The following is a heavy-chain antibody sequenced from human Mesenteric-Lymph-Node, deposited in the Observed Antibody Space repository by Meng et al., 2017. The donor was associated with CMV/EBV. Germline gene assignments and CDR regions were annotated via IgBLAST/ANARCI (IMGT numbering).Heavy chain of an antibody. D-gene: IGHD5-18*01. V-gene: IGHV4-39*01. CDR1: GGSISSSSYY. CDR3: ARHSALLVTNFDY. CDR2: IYYSGRTY. Sequence: QLQLQESGPGLGKPSEPLSLTCTVPGGSISSSSYYWGWIRQPPGKGLEWIGYIYYSGRTYYYNPSLKTRVTISVDTSKNQFSLKLSSVTAADTAVYYCARHSALLVTNFDYWGQGTLVTVSS. J-gene: IGHJ4*02.